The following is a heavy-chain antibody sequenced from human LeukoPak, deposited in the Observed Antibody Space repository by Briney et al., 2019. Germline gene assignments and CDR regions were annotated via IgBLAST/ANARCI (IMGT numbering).Heavy chain of an antibody. CDR3: VRPSYYDSSGYSLDGFDI. D-gene: IGHD3-22*01. CDR2: TRNRDKSYTT. Sequence: GRSLRLSCAASGFTLSDYYMDWVRQAPGKGLGWVGRTRNRDKSYTTDYAASVKGRFTISRDDSKKSVFLQMNSLKTDDTAVYYCVRPSYYDSSGYSLDGFDIWGQGTLVTVSS. V-gene: IGHV3-72*01. CDR1: GFTLSDYY. J-gene: IGHJ3*02.